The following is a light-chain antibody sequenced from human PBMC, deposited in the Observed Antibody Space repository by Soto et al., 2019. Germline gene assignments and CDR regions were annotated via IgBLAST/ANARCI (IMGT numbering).Light chain of an antibody. V-gene: IGKV3-20*01. Sequence: EIVLTQSPGTLSLSPGERATLSCRASQSVSSSYLAWYQQKPGQAPRLLIYAASSRATGNPDRFSGSGSRTDSTPNISGLEPEHFAVYYCQQYGGSPPYTFGQGTKLEIK. CDR3: QQYGGSPPYT. CDR2: AAS. J-gene: IGKJ2*01. CDR1: QSVSSSY.